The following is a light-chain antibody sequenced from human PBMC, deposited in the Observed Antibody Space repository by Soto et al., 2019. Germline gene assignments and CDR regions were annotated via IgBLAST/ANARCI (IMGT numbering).Light chain of an antibody. V-gene: IGKV2-24*01. CDR3: MQATHYRPYT. CDR2: KVS. Sequence: DVVLTQTPLSSPVTLGQPASISCRSSQSLVHDDGNTYLSWLQQRPGQPPRLLIYKVSNRFSGVPHLFSGIGAGTDFTLKISRVEAEDVGIYYCMQATHYRPYTFGQGTKLEIK. CDR1: QSLVHDDGNTY. J-gene: IGKJ2*01.